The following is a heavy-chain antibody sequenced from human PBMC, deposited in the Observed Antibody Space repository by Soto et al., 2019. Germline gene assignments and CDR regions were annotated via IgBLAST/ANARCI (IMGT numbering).Heavy chain of an antibody. CDR2: IVGSDAKT. J-gene: IGHJ4*02. V-gene: IGHV3-23*01. CDR3: AKWTYLDF. D-gene: IGHD5-12*01. Sequence: QPGGSLRLSCTTSGFIFASLALTWVRQAPGQGLEWVATIVGSDAKTHYADSVKGRFSISRDTSRNTVYLQMNNLRADDTAIYYCAKWTYLDFWGQGTRVTVSS. CDR1: GFIFASLA.